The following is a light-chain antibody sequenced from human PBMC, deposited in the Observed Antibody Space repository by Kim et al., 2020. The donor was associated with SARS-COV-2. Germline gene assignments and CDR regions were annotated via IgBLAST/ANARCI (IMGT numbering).Light chain of an antibody. J-gene: IGLJ3*02. CDR2: KNN. Sequence: QAVVTQPPSASGTPGQTVTISCSGSTSNIGSNYVYWYAQFPGTAPKRLIYKNNERPSGVPDRFSGSKSGTSASLAISGLRSEDEATFYCLVWDDSLRGRVFGGGTQLTVL. CDR1: TSNIGSNY. CDR3: LVWDDSLRGRV. V-gene: IGLV1-47*01.